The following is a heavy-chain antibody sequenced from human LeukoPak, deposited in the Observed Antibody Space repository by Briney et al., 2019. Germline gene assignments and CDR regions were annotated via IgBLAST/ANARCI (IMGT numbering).Heavy chain of an antibody. J-gene: IGHJ4*02. D-gene: IGHD4-17*01. CDR1: GFTFSRYS. CDR3: VFSTVTDLDY. CDR2: ISSSGTTT. Sequence: GGSLRLSCAASGFTFSRYSINWVRQAPKGLEWVSYISSSGTTTFHADSVKGRFTISRDNAKNSVYLQLNSLRDEDTAAYYCVFSTVTDLDYWGQGTLVTVSS. V-gene: IGHV3-48*02.